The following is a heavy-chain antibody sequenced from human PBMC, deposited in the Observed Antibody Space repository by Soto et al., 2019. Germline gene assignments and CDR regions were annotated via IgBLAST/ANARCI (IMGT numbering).Heavy chain of an antibody. V-gene: IGHV4-34*01. CDR1: GGSFSGYY. D-gene: IGHD3-22*01. Sequence: PSETLSLTCAVYGGSFSGYYWSWIRQPPGKGLEWIGEINHSGSTNYNPSLKSRVTISVDTSKNQFSLKLSSVTAADTAVYYCARGIPSTTYYYDSSFKVNWFDPWGQGTLVTVSS. CDR2: INHSGST. J-gene: IGHJ5*02. CDR3: ARGIPSTTYYYDSSFKVNWFDP.